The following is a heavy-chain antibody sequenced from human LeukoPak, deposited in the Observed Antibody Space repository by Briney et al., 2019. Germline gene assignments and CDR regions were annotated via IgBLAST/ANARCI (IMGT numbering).Heavy chain of an antibody. Sequence: GGSLRLSCAASGFTFSSYAMSWVRQAPGKGLEWVSAISGSGGSTYYADSVKGRFTISRDNAKNSLYLQMNSLRAEDTAVYYCARGSVNYYDSSGPVPAFDPWGQGTLVTVSS. D-gene: IGHD3-22*01. V-gene: IGHV3-23*01. CDR3: ARGSVNYYDSSGPVPAFDP. CDR2: ISGSGGST. J-gene: IGHJ5*02. CDR1: GFTFSSYA.